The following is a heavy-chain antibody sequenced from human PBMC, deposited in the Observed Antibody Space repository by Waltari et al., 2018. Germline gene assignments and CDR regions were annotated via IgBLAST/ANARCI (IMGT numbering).Heavy chain of an antibody. CDR2: IKQDGSEK. D-gene: IGHD2-15*01. CDR3: AREGYCSGGSCYATAPIY. V-gene: IGHV3-7*01. CDR1: GFTFSSYW. Sequence: EVQLAESGGGLVQPGGSLRLSCAASGFTFSSYWMRWVRQAPGKGLEWVANIKQDGSEKYYVGSVKGRFTISRDNAKNSLYLQMNSLRADDTAVYYCAREGYCSGGSCYATAPIYWGQGSLVTVSS. J-gene: IGHJ4*02.